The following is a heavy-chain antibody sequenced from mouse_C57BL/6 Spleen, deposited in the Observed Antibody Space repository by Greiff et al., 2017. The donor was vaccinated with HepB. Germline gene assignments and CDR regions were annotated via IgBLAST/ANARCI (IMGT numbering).Heavy chain of an antibody. CDR2: IDPEDGDT. D-gene: IGHD2-4*01. J-gene: IGHJ3*01. Sequence: VQLQQSGAELVRPGASVKLSCTASGFNIKDYYMHWVKQRPEQGLEWIGRIDPEDGDTEYAPKFKAKATLTVDKSSSTAYMQLKSLTSEDSAVYYCARWDDYDAWFAYWGQGTLVTVSA. V-gene: IGHV14-1*01. CDR1: GFNIKDYY. CDR3: ARWDDYDAWFAY.